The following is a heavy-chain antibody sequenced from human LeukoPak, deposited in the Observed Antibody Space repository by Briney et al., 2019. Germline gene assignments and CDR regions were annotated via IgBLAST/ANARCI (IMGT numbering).Heavy chain of an antibody. CDR2: IYYSGST. Sequence: SETLSLTCTVSGGSISSGGYYWSWIRQHPGKGLEWIGYIYYSGSTYYNPSLKSRVIISVDTSKNQFSLKLNSVTAADTAVYYCARDRAGMKWFDPWGQGTLVTVSS. D-gene: IGHD6-19*01. V-gene: IGHV4-31*03. CDR1: GGSISSGGYY. J-gene: IGHJ5*02. CDR3: ARDRAGMKWFDP.